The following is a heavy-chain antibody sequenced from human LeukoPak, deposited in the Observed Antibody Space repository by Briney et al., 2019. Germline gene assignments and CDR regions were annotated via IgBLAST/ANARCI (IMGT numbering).Heavy chain of an antibody. CDR1: GGSISSYY. J-gene: IGHJ4*02. CDR3: AREAYLAYCGGDCQNSFDY. D-gene: IGHD2-21*01. CDR2: IYTSGST. Sequence: SETLSLTRTVSGGSISSYYWSWIRQPAGKGLEWIGRIYTSGSTNYNPSLKSRVTMSVDTSKNQFSLKLSSVTAADTAVYYCAREAYLAYCGGDCQNSFDYWGQGTLVTVSS. V-gene: IGHV4-4*07.